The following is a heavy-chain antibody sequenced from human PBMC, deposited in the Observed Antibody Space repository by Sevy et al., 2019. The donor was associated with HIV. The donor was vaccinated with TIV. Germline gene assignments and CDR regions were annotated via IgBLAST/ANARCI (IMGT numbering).Heavy chain of an antibody. CDR2: ISYDGSNK. CDR3: ARDMPSAMVTWARVRPFDY. CDR1: GFTFSSYA. Sequence: GGSLRLSCAASGFTFSSYAMHWVRQAPGKGLEWVAVISYDGSNKYYADSVKGRFTISRDNSKNTLYLQMNSLRAEDTAGYYCARDMPSAMVTWARVRPFDYWGQGTLVTVSS. V-gene: IGHV3-30-3*01. J-gene: IGHJ4*02. D-gene: IGHD5-18*01.